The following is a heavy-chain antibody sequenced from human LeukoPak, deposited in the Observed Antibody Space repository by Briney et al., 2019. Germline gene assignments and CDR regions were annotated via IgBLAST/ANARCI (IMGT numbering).Heavy chain of an antibody. CDR3: ARDLGHLVRGVNGAWFDP. CDR2: IYTSGST. D-gene: IGHD3-10*01. J-gene: IGHJ5*02. Sequence: SETLSLTCTASGGSISSYYWSWIRQPAGKGLEWIGRIYTSGSTNYNPSLKSRVTMSVDTSKNELSLRLTSVTAADTAVYYCARDLGHLVRGVNGAWFDPWGQGTLVTVSS. V-gene: IGHV4-4*07. CDR1: GGSISSYY.